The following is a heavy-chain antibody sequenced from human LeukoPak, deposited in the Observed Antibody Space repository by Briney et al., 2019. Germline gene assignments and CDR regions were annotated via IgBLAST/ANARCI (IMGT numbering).Heavy chain of an antibody. Sequence: PSETLSLTCTVSGGSISSSSYYWGGMRRPPGKGLEGIGSIYYSGSSYYNPSLKSRVTISVDTNKTQFPLKLSSVTAADTAEYYSARSCLETLNDWFDPWGQGTLVTVSS. CDR2: IYYSGSS. J-gene: IGHJ5*02. CDR1: GGSISSSSYY. CDR3: ARSCLETLNDWFDP. V-gene: IGHV4-39*01.